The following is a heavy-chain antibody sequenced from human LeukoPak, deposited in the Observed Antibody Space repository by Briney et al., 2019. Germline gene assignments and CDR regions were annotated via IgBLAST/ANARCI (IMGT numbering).Heavy chain of an antibody. D-gene: IGHD6-19*01. Sequence: GGSLRLSCAALGFTFHRNAISWVRQAPGKGLEWVSTIGGSGDKTFYADSVKGRFTISRDNSKNMVHLQMNSLTGEDTALYYCVRRGDASSGWGDHDFWGQGALVTVSS. CDR2: IGGSGDKT. J-gene: IGHJ4*02. CDR1: GFTFHRNA. V-gene: IGHV3-23*01. CDR3: VRRGDASSGWGDHDF.